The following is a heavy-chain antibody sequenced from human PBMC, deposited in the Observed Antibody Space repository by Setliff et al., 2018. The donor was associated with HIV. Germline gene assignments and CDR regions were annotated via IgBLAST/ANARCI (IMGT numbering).Heavy chain of an antibody. CDR1: GLTFSTYT. J-gene: IGHJ4*02. V-gene: IGHV3-21*01. CDR3: ARCAAGPYCRNSFDS. Sequence: GGSLRLSCAASGLTFSTYTMNWVRQAPGKGLEWVSSISSGSTYIYYADSLKGRFTISRDNAKNSLYLQMHSLRVEDTAVYYCARCAAGPYCRNSFDSWGRGTLVTVSS. D-gene: IGHD1-26*01. CDR2: ISSGSTYI.